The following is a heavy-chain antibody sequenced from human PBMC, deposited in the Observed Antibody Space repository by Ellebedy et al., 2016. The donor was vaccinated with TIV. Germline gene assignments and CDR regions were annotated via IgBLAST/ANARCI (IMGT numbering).Heavy chain of an antibody. CDR1: GGSLSSHF. CDR3: VRGTGDNMIGLKGWFDP. D-gene: IGHD3-16*01. CDR2: IYDTGVT. J-gene: IGHJ5*02. Sequence: MPSETLSLTCTVSGGSLSSHFWSWIRQPPRKGLEWIGRIYDTGVTNYSPSLKSRVTMSLDTSTNQFSLQLSSVTAADTAVYYCVRGTGDNMIGLKGWFDPWGQGTLVTVSS. V-gene: IGHV4-59*11.